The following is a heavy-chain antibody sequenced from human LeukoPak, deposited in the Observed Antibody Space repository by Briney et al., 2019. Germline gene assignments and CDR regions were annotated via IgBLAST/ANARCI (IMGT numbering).Heavy chain of an antibody. Sequence: GGSLRLSCAASGFTFSSYAMSWVRQAPGKGLEWVSAISGSGGSTYYADSVKGRLTISRDDSKNTLYLQMNSLRAGDTAVYYCAKDQGWQWLVPGWFDPWGQGTLVTVSS. CDR1: GFTFSSYA. D-gene: IGHD6-19*01. V-gene: IGHV3-23*01. CDR3: AKDQGWQWLVPGWFDP. J-gene: IGHJ5*02. CDR2: ISGSGGST.